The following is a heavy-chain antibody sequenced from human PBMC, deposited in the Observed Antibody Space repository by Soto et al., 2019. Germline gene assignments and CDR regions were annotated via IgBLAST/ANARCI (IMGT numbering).Heavy chain of an antibody. D-gene: IGHD3-22*01. V-gene: IGHV3-21*01. J-gene: IGHJ4*02. CDR3: ARVPEYYYDSSGYYGSDY. CDR1: GFTFSSYS. Sequence: GGSLRLSCAASGFTFSSYSMNRVRQAPGKGLEWVSSISSSSYIYYADSVKGRFTISRDNAKNSLYLQMNSLRAEDTAVYYCARVPEYYYDSSGYYGSDYWGQGTLVTVSS. CDR2: ISSSSYI.